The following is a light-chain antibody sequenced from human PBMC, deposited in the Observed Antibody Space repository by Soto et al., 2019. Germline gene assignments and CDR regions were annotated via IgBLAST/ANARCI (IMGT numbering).Light chain of an antibody. Sequence: DIQMTQSPSSLSASVGDRVTITCRASQGIGTFLAWYQQKPGKVPKLLIYGSSTLQSGVPSRFSGSGSGTDFTLTISSLQPEDVATYYCQKYDSDPRTFGQGTKVEI. CDR1: QGIGTF. J-gene: IGKJ1*01. CDR3: QKYDSDPRT. V-gene: IGKV1-27*01. CDR2: GSS.